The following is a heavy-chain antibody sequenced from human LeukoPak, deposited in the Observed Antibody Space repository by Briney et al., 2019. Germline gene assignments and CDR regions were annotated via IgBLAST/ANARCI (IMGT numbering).Heavy chain of an antibody. CDR1: GYSFTSYW. CDR3: ARQFRYCGGDCYDAFDI. V-gene: IGHV5-51*01. Sequence: GGSLRLSCKGSGYSFTSYWIGWVRQMPGKGLEWMGIIYPGDSDTRYSPSFQGQVTISADKSISTAYLQWSSLKASDTAMYYWARQFRYCGGDCYDAFDIWGQGTMVTASS. D-gene: IGHD2-21*02. CDR2: IYPGDSDT. J-gene: IGHJ3*02.